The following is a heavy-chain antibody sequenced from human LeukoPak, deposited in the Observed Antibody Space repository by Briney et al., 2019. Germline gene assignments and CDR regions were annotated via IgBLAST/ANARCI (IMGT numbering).Heavy chain of an antibody. CDR3: AKEGVLRFLEWSQYYFDY. D-gene: IGHD3-3*01. CDR2: ISGSGGST. J-gene: IGHJ4*02. CDR1: GFTSSSYA. V-gene: IGHV3-23*01. Sequence: GGSLRLSCAASGFTSSSYAMSWVRQAPGKGLEWVSAISGSGGSTYYADSVKGRFTISRDNSKNTLYLQMNSLRAEDTAVYYCAKEGVLRFLEWSQYYFDYWGQGTLVTVSS.